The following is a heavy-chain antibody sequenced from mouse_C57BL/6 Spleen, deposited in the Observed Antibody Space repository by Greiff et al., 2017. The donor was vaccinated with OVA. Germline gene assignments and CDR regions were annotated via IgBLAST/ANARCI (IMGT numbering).Heavy chain of an antibody. CDR3: ADYGSSGGMDY. V-gene: IGHV14-3*01. CDR2: IDPANGST. J-gene: IGHJ4*01. D-gene: IGHD1-1*01. Sequence: VQLQQSVAELVRPGASVKLSCTASGFNIKNTYMHWVKQRPEQGLEWIGRIDPANGSTKYAPKFQGKATLTAATSSNTASMQLSSLTSEDTAIYYCADYGSSGGMDYWGQGTSVTVSS. CDR1: GFNIKNTY.